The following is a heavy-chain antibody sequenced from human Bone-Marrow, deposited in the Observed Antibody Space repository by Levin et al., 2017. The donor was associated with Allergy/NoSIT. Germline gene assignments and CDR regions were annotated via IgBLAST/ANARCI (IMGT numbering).Heavy chain of an antibody. D-gene: IGHD1-26*01. CDR1: GFTFDSYG. CDR3: AKDMGGGTYYPFYFYGMDV. J-gene: IGHJ6*02. V-gene: IGHV3-30*18. CDR2: ISYEGTNE. Sequence: LSLPCAASGFTFDSYGMYWVRQAPGKGLEWVAIISYEGTNEDYGDSVKGRFTISRDNSKNTLYLQMNSLRPEDTAVYYCAKDMGGGTYYPFYFYGMDVWGHGTTVTVSS.